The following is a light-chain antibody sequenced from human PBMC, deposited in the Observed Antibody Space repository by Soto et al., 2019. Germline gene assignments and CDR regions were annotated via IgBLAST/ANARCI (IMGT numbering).Light chain of an antibody. J-gene: IGLJ1*01. CDR3: CSYAGSSTFVPYV. Sequence: QSALTQPASVSGSPGQSITISCTGTSSDVGSYNLVSWYQQHPGKAPKLMIYEVSKRPSGVSNRFSGSKSGNTASLTISGLQAEDEADYYCCSYAGSSTFVPYVFGTGTKVTVL. CDR2: EVS. V-gene: IGLV2-23*02. CDR1: SSDVGSYNL.